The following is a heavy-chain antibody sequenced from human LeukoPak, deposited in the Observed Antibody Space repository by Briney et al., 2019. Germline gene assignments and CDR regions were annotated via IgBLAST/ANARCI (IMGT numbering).Heavy chain of an antibody. CDR3: ARGRWDDYVWGSYRSGRYYFDY. Sequence: ASVKVSCKASGYTFTSYGISWVRQAPGQGLEWIGWISAYNGNTNYAQKLQGRVTMTTDTSTSTAYMELRSLRSDDTAVYYCARGRWDDYVWGSYRSGRYYFDYWGQGTLVTVSS. CDR2: ISAYNGNT. D-gene: IGHD3-16*02. CDR1: GYTFTSYG. J-gene: IGHJ4*02. V-gene: IGHV1-18*01.